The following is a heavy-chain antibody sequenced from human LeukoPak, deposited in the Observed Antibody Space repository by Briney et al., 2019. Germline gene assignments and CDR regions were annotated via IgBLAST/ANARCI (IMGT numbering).Heavy chain of an antibody. Sequence: SETLSLTCTVSGYSISSGYYWGWIRQPPGKGLEWIGSIYHSGSTYYNPSLKSRVTISVDTSKNQFSLKLSSVTAADTAVYYCARGEYGGRDVSRGFDIWGQGTMVTVSS. CDR2: IYHSGST. CDR1: GYSISSGYY. V-gene: IGHV4-38-2*02. CDR3: ARGEYGGRDVSRGFDI. J-gene: IGHJ3*02. D-gene: IGHD4-23*01.